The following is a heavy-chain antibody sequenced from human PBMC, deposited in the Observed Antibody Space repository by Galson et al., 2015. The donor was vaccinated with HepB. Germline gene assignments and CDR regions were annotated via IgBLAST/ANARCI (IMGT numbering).Heavy chain of an antibody. CDR1: GGSTNSGDYY. CDR2: IYYSGTF. J-gene: IGHJ6*03. CDR3: ARSLGDLNGPQHMDV. Sequence: LSLTCTVSGGSTNSGDYYWTWIRQPPGKGLEWIGYIYYSGTFYYNPSLQSRVAISLDTSKNQFSLRLNSVTAADTAVYYCARSLGDLNGPQHMDVGGEGTTVTVSS. D-gene: IGHD2-21*01. V-gene: IGHV4-30-4*01.